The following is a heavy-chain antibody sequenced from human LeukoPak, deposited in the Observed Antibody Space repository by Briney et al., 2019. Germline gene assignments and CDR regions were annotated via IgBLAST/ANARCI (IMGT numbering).Heavy chain of an antibody. Sequence: ASVKVSYKASGYTFTSYYMHWVRQAPGQGLEWMGIINPSGGSTSYAQKFQGRVTMTRDMSTSTVYMELSSLRSEDTAVYYCARGDSGYETFDYWGQGTLVTVSS. CDR3: ARGDSGYETFDY. V-gene: IGHV1-46*01. J-gene: IGHJ4*02. CDR2: INPSGGST. D-gene: IGHD5-12*01. CDR1: GYTFTSYY.